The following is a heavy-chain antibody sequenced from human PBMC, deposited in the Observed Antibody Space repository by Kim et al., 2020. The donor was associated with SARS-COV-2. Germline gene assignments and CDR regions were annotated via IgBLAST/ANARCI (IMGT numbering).Heavy chain of an antibody. Sequence: GGSLRLSCAASGFTFSNYAMSWVRQAPGKGLEWVSAISGSGGSTYYADSVKGRFTISRDNSKNTLYLQMNSLRAEDTAVYYCAKEKEEGYFWSGYSTPSNGYYFDYWGQGTLVTVSS. D-gene: IGHD3-3*01. V-gene: IGHV3-23*01. CDR3: AKEKEEGYFWSGYSTPSNGYYFDY. CDR2: ISGSGGST. J-gene: IGHJ4*02. CDR1: GFTFSNYA.